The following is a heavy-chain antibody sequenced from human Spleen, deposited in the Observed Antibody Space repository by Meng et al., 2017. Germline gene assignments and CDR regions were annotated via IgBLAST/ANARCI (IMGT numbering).Heavy chain of an antibody. D-gene: IGHD4-17*01. Sequence: GESLKISCAASGFRFSSYGMHWVRQAPGKGLEWVTFIWNDATNKYYADSVKGRFTISRDNSKNTLYLQMNSLRPEDTAMYYCARDRFFGDSIDYWGQGILVTVSS. CDR2: IWNDATNK. CDR3: ARDRFFGDSIDY. V-gene: IGHV3-33*01. CDR1: GFRFSSYG. J-gene: IGHJ4*02.